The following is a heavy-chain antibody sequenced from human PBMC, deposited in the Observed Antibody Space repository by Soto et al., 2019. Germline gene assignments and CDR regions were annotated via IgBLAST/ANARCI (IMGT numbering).Heavy chain of an antibody. Sequence: GGSLRLSCAASGFTFSSYGMHWVRQAPGKGLEWVAVISYDGSNKYYADSVKGRFTISRDNSKNTLYLQMNSLRAEDTAVYYCAKDLWFGELSIYYYYYGMDVWGQGTTVTVSS. V-gene: IGHV3-30*18. J-gene: IGHJ6*02. CDR1: GFTFSSYG. CDR3: AKDLWFGELSIYYYYYGMDV. CDR2: ISYDGSNK. D-gene: IGHD3-10*01.